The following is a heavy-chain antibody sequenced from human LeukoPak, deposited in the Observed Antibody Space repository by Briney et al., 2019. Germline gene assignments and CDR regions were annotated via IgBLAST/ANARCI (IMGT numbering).Heavy chain of an antibody. V-gene: IGHV3-48*01. CDR1: GFTFSSYS. CDR2: ISSSSSTI. CDR3: ARDPEDYYDSSAYYDGFDM. J-gene: IGHJ3*02. D-gene: IGHD3-22*01. Sequence: PGGSLRLSCAASGFTFSSYSMNWVRQAPGKGLEWVSYISSSSSTIYYADSVKGRFTISRDNAKNSLYLQMNSLRVEDTAVYYCARDPEDYYDSSAYYDGFDMWGQGTMVTVSS.